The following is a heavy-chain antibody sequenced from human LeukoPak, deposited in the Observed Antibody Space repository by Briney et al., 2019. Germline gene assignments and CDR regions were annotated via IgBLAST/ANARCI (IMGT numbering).Heavy chain of an antibody. CDR1: GGTFSSYA. Sequence: GASVKVSCKASGGTFSSYAISWVRQAPGQGLEWMGGIIPIFGTANYEQKFQGRVTITADESTSTAYMELSSLRSEDTAVYYCASSRGCSSTSCYVGGGWYYYYGMDVWGKGTTVTVSS. J-gene: IGHJ6*04. CDR2: IIPIFGTA. V-gene: IGHV1-69*13. D-gene: IGHD2-2*01. CDR3: ASSRGCSSTSCYVGGGWYYYYGMDV.